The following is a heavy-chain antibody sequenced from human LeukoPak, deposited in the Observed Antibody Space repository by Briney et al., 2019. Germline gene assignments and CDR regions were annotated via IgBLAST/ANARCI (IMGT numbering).Heavy chain of an antibody. CDR3: ARHVSYDYVWGSYRPYLDY. CDR2: INHSGST. CDR1: GGSFSGYY. J-gene: IGHJ4*02. V-gene: IGHV4-34*01. Sequence: PSETLSLTCAVYGGSFSGYYWSWIRQPPGKGLEWIGEINHSGSTNYNPSLKSRVTISVDTSKNQFSLKLSSVTAADTAVYYCARHVSYDYVWGSYRPYLDYWGQGTLVTASS. D-gene: IGHD3-16*02.